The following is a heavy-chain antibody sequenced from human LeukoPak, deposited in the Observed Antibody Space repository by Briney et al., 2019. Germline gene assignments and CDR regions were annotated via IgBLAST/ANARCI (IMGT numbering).Heavy chain of an antibody. CDR3: ARVDYDFWSGNWFDP. CDR1: GFTFSSYT. D-gene: IGHD3-3*01. V-gene: IGHV4-34*01. Sequence: PGGSLRLSCAASGFTFSSYTMHWIRQPPGKGLEWIGEINHSGSTNYNPSLKSRVTISVDTSKNQFSLKLSSVTAADTAVYYCARVDYDFWSGNWFDPWGQGTLVTVSS. CDR2: INHSGST. J-gene: IGHJ5*02.